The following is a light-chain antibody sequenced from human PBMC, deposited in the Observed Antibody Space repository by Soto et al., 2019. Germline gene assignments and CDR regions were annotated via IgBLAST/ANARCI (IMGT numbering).Light chain of an antibody. J-gene: IGKJ5*01. CDR1: QSVSSTY. Sequence: VVTQPPGTLSSPPLSRATLACRASQSVSSTYLAWYQQKPGQAPRLLIYGASMRATGIPDRFSGSGSGTDFTLTISRLEPEDFAVYYCQQCGSSSTFGQGTRLEIK. V-gene: IGKV3-20*01. CDR2: GAS. CDR3: QQCGSSST.